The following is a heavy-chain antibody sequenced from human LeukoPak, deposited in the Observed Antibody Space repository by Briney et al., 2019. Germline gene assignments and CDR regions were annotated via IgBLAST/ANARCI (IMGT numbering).Heavy chain of an antibody. D-gene: IGHD4-23*01. CDR1: GGTFTSYA. CDR3: ARQGYGVTSQGAADY. Sequence: SVKVSCKASGGTFTSYAIIWVRQAPGQGLEWMGGIIPMFGTANYAQNLQGRVTLTTDTSTSTAYMELRSLRSDDTAVYYCARQGYGVTSQGAADYWGQGTLVTVSS. V-gene: IGHV1-69*05. J-gene: IGHJ4*02. CDR2: IIPMFGTA.